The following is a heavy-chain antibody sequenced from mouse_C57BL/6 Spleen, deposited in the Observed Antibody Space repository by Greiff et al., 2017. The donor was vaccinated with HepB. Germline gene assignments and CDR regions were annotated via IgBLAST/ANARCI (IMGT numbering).Heavy chain of an antibody. CDR1: GFTFSDYG. Sequence: EVQGVESGGGLVQPGGSLKLSCAASGFTFSDYGMAWVRQAPRKGPEWVAFISNLAYSIYYADTVTGRFTISRENAKNTLYLEMSSLRSEDTAMYYCARGGLGTTVVENYYAMDYWGQGTSVTVSS. V-gene: IGHV5-15*01. D-gene: IGHD1-1*01. CDR2: ISNLAYSI. CDR3: ARGGLGTTVVENYYAMDY. J-gene: IGHJ4*01.